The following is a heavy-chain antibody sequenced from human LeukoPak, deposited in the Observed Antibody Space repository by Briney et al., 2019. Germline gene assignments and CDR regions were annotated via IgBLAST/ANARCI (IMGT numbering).Heavy chain of an antibody. V-gene: IGHV3-23*01. D-gene: IGHD6-13*01. CDR1: GFTFSNYA. CDR2: ISGRGGST. CDR3: AKASLVSRSSLDYYYGMDV. J-gene: IGHJ6*02. Sequence: GGSLRLSCAASGFTFSNYAISWVRQAPGKGLEWVSGISGRGGSTDYADSVKGRFTISRDNSNNTLDLQMNSLRAEDSAVYYCAKASLVSRSSLDYYYGMDVWGQGTTVTVSS.